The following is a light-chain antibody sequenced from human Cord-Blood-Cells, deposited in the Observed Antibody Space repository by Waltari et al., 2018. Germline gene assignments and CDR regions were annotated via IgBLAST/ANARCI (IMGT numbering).Light chain of an antibody. J-gene: IGKJ5*01. CDR3: QQRSNWPGT. CDR2: DAS. CDR1: QSVSSY. V-gene: IGKV3-11*01. Sequence: ELVLTQSPATLSLSPGDRATLSCRASQSVSSYLAWYQQKPGQAPRPLIYDASNRAPGIPARFSGSGSGTDFTLTISSLEPEDFAVYYCQQRSNWPGTFGQGTRLEIK.